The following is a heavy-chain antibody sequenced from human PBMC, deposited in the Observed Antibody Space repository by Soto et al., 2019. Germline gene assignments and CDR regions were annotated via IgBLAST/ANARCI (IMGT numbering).Heavy chain of an antibody. D-gene: IGHD2-15*01. V-gene: IGHV2-5*02. CDR3: AHRPSYCSGGSCYSGFDY. Sequence: GSGPTLVNPTQTLTLTCTFSGFSLSTSGVGVGWIRQPPGKALEWLALIYWDDDKRYSPSLKSGLTITKDTSKNQVVLTMTNMDPVDTATYYCAHRPSYCSGGSCYSGFDYWGQGTLVTVSS. J-gene: IGHJ4*02. CDR2: IYWDDDK. CDR1: GFSLSTSGVG.